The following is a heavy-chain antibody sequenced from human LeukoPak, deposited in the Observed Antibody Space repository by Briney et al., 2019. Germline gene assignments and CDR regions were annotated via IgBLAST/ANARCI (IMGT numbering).Heavy chain of an antibody. J-gene: IGHJ5*02. CDR1: GFTSSSYG. CDR2: IRYDGSNK. CDR3: VRERRPFQYLGFDP. V-gene: IGHV3-30*02. D-gene: IGHD2/OR15-2a*01. Sequence: PGGSLRLSCAASGFTSSSYGMHWVRQAPGKGLEWVAFIRYDGSNKYYADSVKGRFTISRDNSKNTLYLQMNSLRAEDTAVYYCVRERRPFQYLGFDPWGQGTLVTVSS.